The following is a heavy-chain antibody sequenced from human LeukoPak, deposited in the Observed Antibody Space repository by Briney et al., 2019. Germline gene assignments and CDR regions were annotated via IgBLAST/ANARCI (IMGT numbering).Heavy chain of an antibody. D-gene: IGHD3-10*01. Sequence: PGGSLRLSCVASGFTFSSYSMNWVRQAPGKGLEWVSYISSSGSTIYYADSVKGRFTISRDNAKSSLYLQMNSLRAEDTAVYYCARDRTRKVRGDYMDVWGKGTTVTISS. J-gene: IGHJ6*03. CDR2: ISSSGSTI. CDR3: ARDRTRKVRGDYMDV. V-gene: IGHV3-48*04. CDR1: GFTFSSYS.